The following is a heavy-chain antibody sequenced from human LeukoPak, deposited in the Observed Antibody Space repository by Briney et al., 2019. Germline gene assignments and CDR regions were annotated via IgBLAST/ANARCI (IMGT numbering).Heavy chain of an antibody. J-gene: IGHJ4*02. V-gene: IGHV3-30*02. Sequence: PSGGSLRLSCAASGFTFSSYGMHWVRQAPGKGLEWVAFIRYDGSNKYYADSVKGRFTISRDNSKNTLYLQMNSLRAEDTAVYYCAKDSFCSSTSCYSYHFDYWGQGTLVTVSS. CDR3: AKDSFCSSTSCYSYHFDY. CDR1: GFTFSSYG. D-gene: IGHD2-2*01. CDR2: IRYDGSNK.